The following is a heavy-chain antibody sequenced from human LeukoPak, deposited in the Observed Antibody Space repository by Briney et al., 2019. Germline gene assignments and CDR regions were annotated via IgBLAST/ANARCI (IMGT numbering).Heavy chain of an antibody. V-gene: IGHV4-59*01. D-gene: IGHD3-16*02. J-gene: IGHJ3*02. Sequence: SETLSLTCAVYGGSFSGYYWSWIRQPPGKGLEWIGYIYYSGSTNYNPSLKSRVTISVDTSKNQFSLKLSSVTAADTAVYYCARGNTYDYVWGSYLYAFDIWGQGTMVTVSS. CDR1: GGSFSGYY. CDR2: IYYSGST. CDR3: ARGNTYDYVWGSYLYAFDI.